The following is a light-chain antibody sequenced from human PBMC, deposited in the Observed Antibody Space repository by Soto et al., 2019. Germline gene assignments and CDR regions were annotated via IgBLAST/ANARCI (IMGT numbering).Light chain of an antibody. CDR2: EVT. V-gene: IGLV2-8*01. J-gene: IGLJ1*01. Sequence: QSALTQPPSASGSPGQSVTISCTGTSSDVGAYNYVSWYQHRPGKAPKLMIYEVTKRPSGVPDRFSGAKSGNTASLTVSGLQAEDEADYYCTSHAGTNNFPYVFGTGPQLTVL. CDR1: SSDVGAYNY. CDR3: TSHAGTNNFPYV.